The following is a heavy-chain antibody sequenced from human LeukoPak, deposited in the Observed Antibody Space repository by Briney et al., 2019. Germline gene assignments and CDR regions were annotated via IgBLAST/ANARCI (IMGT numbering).Heavy chain of an antibody. Sequence: SQTLSLTCTVSGGSISSGSYYWSWIRQPAGKGLEWIGRIYTSGSTNYNPSLKSRVTISVDTSKNQFSLKLSSVTAADTAVYYCARHGPADSRSYPLDHWGQGTLVTVSS. D-gene: IGHD3-10*01. J-gene: IGHJ4*02. CDR3: ARHGPADSRSYPLDH. V-gene: IGHV4-61*02. CDR1: GGSISSGSYY. CDR2: IYTSGST.